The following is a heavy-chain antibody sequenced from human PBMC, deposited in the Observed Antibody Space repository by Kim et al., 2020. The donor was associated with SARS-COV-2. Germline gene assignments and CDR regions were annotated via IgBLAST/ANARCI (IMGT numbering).Heavy chain of an antibody. CDR3: ARRGYRAENYGMDV. V-gene: IGHV4-59*08. D-gene: IGHD5-18*01. J-gene: IGHJ6*02. CDR2: IYYSGST. Sequence: SETLSLTCTVSGGSISSYYWSWIRQPPGKGLEWIGYIYYSGSTNYNPSLKSRVTISVDTSKNQFSLKLSSVTAADTADYHCARRGYRAENYGMDVWRQG. CDR1: GGSISSYY.